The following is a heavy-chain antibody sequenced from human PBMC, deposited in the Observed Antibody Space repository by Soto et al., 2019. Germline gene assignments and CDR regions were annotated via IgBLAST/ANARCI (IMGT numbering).Heavy chain of an antibody. CDR1: GTSISSYY. V-gene: IGHV4-59*01. Sequence: PSETLSLTCTVSGTSISSYYWTWIRQPPGKGLEWIGSIYYTGNPTYNPSLESRVSISVDTSKNQFSLKLSSVTAADTAVYYCARRYGGNFDYWGQGTLVTVSS. CDR2: IYYTGNP. J-gene: IGHJ4*02. CDR3: ARRYGGNFDY. D-gene: IGHD1-26*01.